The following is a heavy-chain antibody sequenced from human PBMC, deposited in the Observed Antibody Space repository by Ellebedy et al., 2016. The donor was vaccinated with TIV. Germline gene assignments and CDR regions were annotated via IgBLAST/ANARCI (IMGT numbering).Heavy chain of an antibody. CDR1: GFTFDDYA. CDR2: ISGDGGST. Sequence: PGGSLRLSCAASGFTFDDYAMHWVRQAPGKGLEWVSLISGDGGSTYYADSVKGRFAISRDNSKNSLYLQMNSLRTEDTAFYYCAKTFYGSGLADYWGQGTLVTVSS. D-gene: IGHD3-10*01. J-gene: IGHJ4*02. CDR3: AKTFYGSGLADY. V-gene: IGHV3-43*02.